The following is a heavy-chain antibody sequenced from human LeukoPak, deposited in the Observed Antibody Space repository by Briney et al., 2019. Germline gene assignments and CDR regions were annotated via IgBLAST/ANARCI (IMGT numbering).Heavy chain of an antibody. V-gene: IGHV1-24*01. CDR3: ATDSGGNSGGSLKLN. CDR1: GYTLTELS. J-gene: IGHJ4*02. D-gene: IGHD3-10*01. CDR2: FDPEDGET. Sequence: ASVKVSCKVSGYTLTELSMHWVRQAPGKGLEWMGGFDPEDGETIYAQKFQGRVTMTEDTSTDTAYMELSSLRSEDTAVYYCATDSGGNSGGSLKLNWGQGTLVTVSS.